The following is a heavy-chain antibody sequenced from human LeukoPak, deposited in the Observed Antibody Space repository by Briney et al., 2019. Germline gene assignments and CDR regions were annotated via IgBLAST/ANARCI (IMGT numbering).Heavy chain of an antibody. D-gene: IGHD3-22*01. CDR2: IYYSGST. CDR3: ARVTGYMIEDYFDY. V-gene: IGHV4-61*01. CDR1: GGSISSGSYY. J-gene: IGHJ4*02. Sequence: PSETLSLTCTVSGGSISSGSYYWGWIRQPPGKGLEWIGYIYYSGSTNYNPSLKSRVTISVDTSKNQFSLKLSSVTAADTAVYYCARVTGYMIEDYFDYWGQGTLVTVSS.